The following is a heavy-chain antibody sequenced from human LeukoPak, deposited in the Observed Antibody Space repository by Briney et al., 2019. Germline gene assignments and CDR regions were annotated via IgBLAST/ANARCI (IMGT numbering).Heavy chain of an antibody. J-gene: IGHJ4*02. Sequence: ASVNVSCKASGYTFTGYYIHWVRQPPGQGLDWMGWINLNSGGTNYAQKFQDRVTMTRDTSITTAYMELSRLRSDDTAVYYCARAYSSSWYLDYWGQGTLVPVSS. CDR3: ARAYSSSWYLDY. V-gene: IGHV1-2*02. CDR2: INLNSGGT. CDR1: GYTFTGYY. D-gene: IGHD6-13*01.